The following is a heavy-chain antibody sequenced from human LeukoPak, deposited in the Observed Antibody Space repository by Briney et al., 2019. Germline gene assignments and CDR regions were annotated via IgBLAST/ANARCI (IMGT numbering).Heavy chain of an antibody. V-gene: IGHV3-23*01. CDR3: ARRAASGRYFDY. D-gene: IGHD6-13*01. J-gene: IGHJ4*02. Sequence: GGSLRLSCAASGFTFSSYAMSWVRQAPGKGLEWVSTITGSGGTSDYADSVKGRFTISRDNAGNSLYLQMSSLRAEDTAVYYCARRAASGRYFDYWGQGTPVTVSS. CDR2: ITGSGGTS. CDR1: GFTFSSYA.